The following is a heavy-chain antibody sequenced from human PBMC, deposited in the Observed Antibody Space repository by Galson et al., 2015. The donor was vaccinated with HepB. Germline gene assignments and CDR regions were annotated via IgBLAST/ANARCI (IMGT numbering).Heavy chain of an antibody. CDR1: GFIFSSYA. V-gene: IGHV3-23*01. CDR3: ASRYKYSSTWSFDY. CDR2: ISGSGGST. J-gene: IGHJ4*02. Sequence: SLRLSCAASGFIFSSYAMSWVRQAPAKGLEWVSAISGSGGSTYYGDSVKGRFTISRDNSENTLYLQMNSLRAEDTAVYYCASRYKYSSTWSFDYWGQGTLVTVSS. D-gene: IGHD6-13*01.